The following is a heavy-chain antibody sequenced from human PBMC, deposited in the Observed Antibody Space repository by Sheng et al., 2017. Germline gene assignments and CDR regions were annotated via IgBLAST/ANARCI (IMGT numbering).Heavy chain of an antibody. J-gene: IGHJ6*03. Sequence: QVQLVQSGAEVKKPGSSVKVSCKASGGTFSSYAISWVRQAPGQGLEWMGGIIPIFGTANYAQKFQGRVTITADESTSTAYMELSSLRSEDTAVYYCARTYCSGGSCYSGSYYYMDVWGQGTTGHRLL. CDR1: GGTFSSYA. CDR2: IIPIFGTA. CDR3: ARTYCSGGSCYSGSYYYMDV. V-gene: IGHV1-69*13. D-gene: IGHD2-15*01.